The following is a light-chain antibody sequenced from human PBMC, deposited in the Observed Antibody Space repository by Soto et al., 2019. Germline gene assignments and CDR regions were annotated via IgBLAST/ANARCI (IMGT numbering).Light chain of an antibody. CDR3: QQYNSWPQT. CDR2: GAS. V-gene: IGKV3-15*01. CDR1: QSVSSN. J-gene: IGKJ4*02. Sequence: EILVTQSPATLSVSPGERATLSCRASQSVSSNLAWYQQKPGQAPKLLIHGASTRPAGVPARFSGSGSGTDFTLTISSLQSEDFAVYYGQQYNSWPQTFGGGTKVEIK.